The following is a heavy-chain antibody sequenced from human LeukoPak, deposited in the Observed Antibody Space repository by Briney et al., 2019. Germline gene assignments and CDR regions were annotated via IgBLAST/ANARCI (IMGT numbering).Heavy chain of an antibody. CDR3: ARGGGPLMVYAIGAFDI. V-gene: IGHV1-2*06. Sequence: GAAVPVSCKACGYTFTDYYMLWVRQAPPPGLEGVGRINHNRCGTNYAQELQDRVTRTRDTTLGTAHVELGREICDHGAVYYCARGGGPLMVYAIGAFDIWGQGTMVTVSS. J-gene: IGHJ3*02. CDR1: GYTFTDYY. CDR2: INHNRCGT. D-gene: IGHD2-8*01.